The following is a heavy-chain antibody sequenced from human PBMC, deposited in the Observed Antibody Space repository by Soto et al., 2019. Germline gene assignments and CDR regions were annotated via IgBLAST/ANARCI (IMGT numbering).Heavy chain of an antibody. D-gene: IGHD2-2*01. V-gene: IGHV4-34*01. Sequence: SETLSLTCAVYGGSFSGYYWSWIRQPPGKGLEWIGEINHSGSTNYNPSLKSRVTISVDTSKNQFSLKLSSVTAADTAVYYCARGQRGYCSSTSCYAGFGNYYYYMDVWGKGTTVTVSS. J-gene: IGHJ6*03. CDR2: INHSGST. CDR1: GGSFSGYY. CDR3: ARGQRGYCSSTSCYAGFGNYYYYMDV.